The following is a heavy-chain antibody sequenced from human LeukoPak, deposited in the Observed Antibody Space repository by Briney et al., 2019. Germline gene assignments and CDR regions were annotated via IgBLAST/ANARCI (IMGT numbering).Heavy chain of an antibody. Sequence: TGWSLRLSCSASGFTFSDYDMNWVRQAAGKGLEWVSSISYLSSHVYYGDSVKGRSSISRDNAKNSLYLHMNSLGAEDTAIYYCGRAFPPLRTSSAGDLWGQGILVTVSS. CDR2: ISYLSSHV. CDR1: GFTFSDYD. J-gene: IGHJ4*02. V-gene: IGHV3-21*01. D-gene: IGHD3-16*01. CDR3: GRAFPPLRTSSAGDL.